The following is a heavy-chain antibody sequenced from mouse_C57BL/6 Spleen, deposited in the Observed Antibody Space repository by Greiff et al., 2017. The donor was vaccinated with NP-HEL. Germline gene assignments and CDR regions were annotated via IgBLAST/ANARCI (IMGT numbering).Heavy chain of an antibody. J-gene: IGHJ4*01. CDR1: GFTFSSYA. CDR3: AREGDGYEGGYAMDY. D-gene: IGHD2-2*01. CDR2: ISDGGSYT. V-gene: IGHV5-4*01. Sequence: DVKLVESGGGLVKPGGSLKLSCAASGFTFSSYAMSWVRQTPEKRLEWVATISDGGSYTYYPDNVKGRFTISRDNAKNNLYLQMSHLKSEDTAMYYCAREGDGYEGGYAMDYWGQGTSVTVSS.